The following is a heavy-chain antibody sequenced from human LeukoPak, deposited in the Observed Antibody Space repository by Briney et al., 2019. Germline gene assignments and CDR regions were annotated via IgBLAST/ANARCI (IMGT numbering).Heavy chain of an antibody. CDR3: ASTPLHYGSGSFDY. Sequence: GGSLRLSCAASGFTFSSYAMHWVRQAPGKGLEWVAVISYDGSNRYYADSVKGRFTISRDNSKNTLYLQMNSLRAEDTAVYYCASTPLHYGSGSFDYWGQGTLVTVPS. CDR1: GFTFSSYA. CDR2: ISYDGSNR. V-gene: IGHV3-30-3*01. J-gene: IGHJ4*02. D-gene: IGHD3-10*01.